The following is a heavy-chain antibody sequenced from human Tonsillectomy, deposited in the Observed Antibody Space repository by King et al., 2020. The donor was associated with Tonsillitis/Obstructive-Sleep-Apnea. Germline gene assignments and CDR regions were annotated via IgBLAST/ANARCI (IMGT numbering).Heavy chain of an antibody. D-gene: IGHD1-26*01. CDR2: IYYSGST. CDR3: AREGEVGFDY. V-gene: IGHV4-59*01. J-gene: IGHJ4*02. CDR1: GGSMSSYY. Sequence: VQLQESGPGLVKPSETLSLTCTVSGGSMSSYYWSWFRQPPGKGLEWIGYIYYSGSTKYNPSLKSRVTISVDTFKNQFSLKLSSVTAADTAVYYCAREGEVGFDYWGQGTLVTVSS.